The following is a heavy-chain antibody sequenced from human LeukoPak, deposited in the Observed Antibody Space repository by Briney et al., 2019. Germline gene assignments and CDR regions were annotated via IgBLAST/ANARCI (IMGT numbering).Heavy chain of an antibody. V-gene: IGHV4-34*01. D-gene: IGHD5-18*01. J-gene: IGHJ6*04. Sequence: KPSETLSLTCAVYTGSVSGYYCSWIRQPPGKGLEWIGEINHSGSTDYSPSLKSRVTISVDTSKNQFSLKLSSVTAADTAVYYCARDVDTAMVEKNYYYGMDVWGKGTTVTVSS. CDR1: TGSVSGYY. CDR3: ARDVDTAMVEKNYYYGMDV. CDR2: INHSGST.